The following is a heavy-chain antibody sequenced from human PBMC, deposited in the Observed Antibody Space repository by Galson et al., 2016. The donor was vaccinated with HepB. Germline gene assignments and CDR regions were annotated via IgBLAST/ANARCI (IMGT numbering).Heavy chain of an antibody. CDR2: TYYRSNWGH. Sequence: CAISGDSVSSNDAAWNWIRQSPSRGLEWLGRTYYRSNWGHDYAISVRSRLSITPDTSANQVSLHLNSVTPDDTAVYYCARGGGSGNYFYYHYHMDVWGQGTTVTVSS. D-gene: IGHD3-10*01. J-gene: IGHJ6*03. V-gene: IGHV6-1*01. CDR1: GDSVSSNDAA. CDR3: ARGGGSGNYFYYHYHMDV.